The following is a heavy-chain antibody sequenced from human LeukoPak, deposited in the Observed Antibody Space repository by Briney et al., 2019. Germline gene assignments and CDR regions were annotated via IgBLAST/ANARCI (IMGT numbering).Heavy chain of an antibody. V-gene: IGHV1-2*02. CDR1: GYTFTGYY. J-gene: IGHJ4*02. CDR2: INPNSGGT. D-gene: IGHD3-10*01. CDR3: ARDLGITMVRGVRGTDY. Sequence: ASVKVSCKASGYTFTGYYMHWVRQAPGQGLEWMGWINPNSGGTNYAQKFQGRVTMTRDTSISTAYMELSRLRSDDTAVYYCARDLGITMVRGVRGTDYWGQGTLITVSS.